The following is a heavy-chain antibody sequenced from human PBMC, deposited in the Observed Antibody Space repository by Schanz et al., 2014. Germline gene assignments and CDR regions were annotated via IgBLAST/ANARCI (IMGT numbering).Heavy chain of an antibody. D-gene: IGHD3-22*01. Sequence: QVQLVQSGAEVKKPGSSVKVSCTASGGTFSSYTISWIRQAPGQGLEWMGRIIPVLAIADYAQKFQGRVTITADRSTSTAYMELSSLRSEDTAMYYCARDYYDSSGYYYCDYWGQGTLVTVSS. J-gene: IGHJ4*02. CDR3: ARDYYDSSGYYYCDY. V-gene: IGHV1-69*08. CDR1: GGTFSSYT. CDR2: IIPVLAIA.